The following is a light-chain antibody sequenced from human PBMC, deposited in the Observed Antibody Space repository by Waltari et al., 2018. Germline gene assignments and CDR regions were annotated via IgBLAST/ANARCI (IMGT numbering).Light chain of an antibody. CDR1: SSDVGNYNL. CDR2: DDN. CDR3: CSYAGSYTWV. J-gene: IGLJ3*02. Sequence: QSALTQPASVSGSPGQSITISCTGTSSDVGNYNLVSWYQRYPRKAPKVMIYDDNRRPSGVSDRFSGSKSGNTASLTISGVQAEDEADYYCCSYAGSYTWVFGGGTKLTVL. V-gene: IGLV2-23*01.